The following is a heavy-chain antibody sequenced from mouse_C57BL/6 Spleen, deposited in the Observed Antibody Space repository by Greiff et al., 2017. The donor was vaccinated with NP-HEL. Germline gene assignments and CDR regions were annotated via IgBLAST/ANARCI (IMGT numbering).Heavy chain of an antibody. CDR3: ARLTTVVAKDAMDY. CDR2: ISSGSSTI. V-gene: IGHV5-17*01. CDR1: GFTFSDYG. Sequence: EVQLVESGGGLVKPGGSLKLSCAASGFTFSDYGMHWVRQAPEKGLEWVAYISSGSSTIYYADTVKGRFTISRDNAKNTLFLQMTSLRSEDTAMYYCARLTTVVAKDAMDYWGQGTSVTVSS. D-gene: IGHD1-1*01. J-gene: IGHJ4*01.